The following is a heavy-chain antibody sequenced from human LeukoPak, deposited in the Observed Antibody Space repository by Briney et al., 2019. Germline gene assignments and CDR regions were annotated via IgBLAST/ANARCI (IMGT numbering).Heavy chain of an antibody. CDR1: GVSLSMNGGG. J-gene: IGHJ3*02. V-gene: IGHV2-5*01. Sequence: SGPTQVKPTQTLTLTCTFSGVSLSMNGGGVGWIRQPPGKALEWLALIYWNDEKRYISSLKSRLTITKDTSKKQVVLTMTNMSPVDTATYYCVHSGPNGKLDVYHIWGQGTMVTVSS. CDR2: IYWNDEK. CDR3: VHSGPNGKLDVYHI. D-gene: IGHD4/OR15-4a*01.